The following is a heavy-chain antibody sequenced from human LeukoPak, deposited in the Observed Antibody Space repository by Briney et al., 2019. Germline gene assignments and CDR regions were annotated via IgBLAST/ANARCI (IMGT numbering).Heavy chain of an antibody. J-gene: IGHJ5*02. CDR3: ARSPWYYDILTGYYTVSWFDP. CDR2: IYYTGST. CDR1: GGSMSNSSYY. V-gene: IGHV4-39*07. D-gene: IGHD3-9*01. Sequence: SETLSLTCTVSGGSMSNSSYYWGWIRQPPGKGLEWIGSIYYTGSTYYNPSFKSRITISVDTSKNQFSLKVISVTAADTAVYYCARSPWYYDILTGYYTVSWFDPWGQGTLVTVSS.